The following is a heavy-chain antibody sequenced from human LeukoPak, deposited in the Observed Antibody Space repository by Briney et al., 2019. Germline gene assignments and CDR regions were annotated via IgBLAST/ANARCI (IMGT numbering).Heavy chain of an antibody. CDR3: ARASYCSDGSCYSDY. D-gene: IGHD2-15*01. CDR1: GFTFSSYS. CDR2: ISSSSSYI. J-gene: IGHJ4*02. V-gene: IGHV3-21*04. Sequence: GGSLRLSCAASGFTFSSYSMNWVRQAPGKGLEWVSSISSSSSYIYYADSVKGRFTISRDNAKNSLYLQMNSLRAEDTAVYYCARASYCSDGSCYSDYWGQGTLVTVSS.